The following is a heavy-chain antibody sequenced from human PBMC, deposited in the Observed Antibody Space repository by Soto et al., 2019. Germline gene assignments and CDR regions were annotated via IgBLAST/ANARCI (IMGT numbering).Heavy chain of an antibody. J-gene: IGHJ5*02. V-gene: IGHV4-39*01. D-gene: IGHD3-3*02. CDR2: IYYSGST. CDR3: ASPKIAFYNWFDP. CDR1: GGSISIGTDY. Sequence: PSETLSLTCDVSGGSISIGTDYWGWIRQPPGKGLEWIGSIYYSGSTYYNPSLKSRVTISVDTSKNQFSLKLSSVTAADTAVYYCASPKIAFYNWFDPWGQGTLVTVSS.